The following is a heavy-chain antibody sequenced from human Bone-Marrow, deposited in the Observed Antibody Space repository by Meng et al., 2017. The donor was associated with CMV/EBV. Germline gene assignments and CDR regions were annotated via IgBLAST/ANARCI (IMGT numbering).Heavy chain of an antibody. CDR2: INSNSGDT. CDR1: GYTFTGYY. D-gene: IGHD3-10*01. CDR3: ARIMIRGVINDAFDI. V-gene: IGHV1-2*02. Sequence: VAVKVTRKASGYTFTGYYIHWVRQAPGQGLEWMGWINSNSGDTNYAQKFQGRVTMARDTSISTAYMELSRLRSDDTAVYYCARIMIRGVINDAFDIWGQGTMVTVSS. J-gene: IGHJ3*02.